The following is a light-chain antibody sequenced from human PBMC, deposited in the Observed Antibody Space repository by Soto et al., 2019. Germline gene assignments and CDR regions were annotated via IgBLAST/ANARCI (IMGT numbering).Light chain of an antibody. CDR2: AAS. CDR1: QGIKND. J-gene: IGKJ4*01. V-gene: IGKV1-6*01. CDR3: LHDYDYPLT. Sequence: AIQMTQSPSSLSASVGDRVTITCRASQGIKNDLGWYQQKAGKAPKLLIYAASTLQSGVPSRFSGSGSGADFTLTISSLQPEDFATYYCLHDYDYPLTFGGGTEVDIK.